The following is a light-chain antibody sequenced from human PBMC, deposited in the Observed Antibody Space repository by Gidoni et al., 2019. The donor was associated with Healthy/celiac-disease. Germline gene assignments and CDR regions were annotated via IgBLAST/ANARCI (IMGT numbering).Light chain of an antibody. CDR3: QQLNSYVWT. CDR1: QGISSY. Sequence: DIQLTQSPSFLSASVGDRVTITCWASQGISSYLAWYQQKPGKAPKLLIYAASTLQSGVPSRFSGSGSGTEFTLTISSLQPEDFATYYCQQLNSYVWTFGQGTKVEIK. CDR2: AAS. V-gene: IGKV1-9*01. J-gene: IGKJ1*01.